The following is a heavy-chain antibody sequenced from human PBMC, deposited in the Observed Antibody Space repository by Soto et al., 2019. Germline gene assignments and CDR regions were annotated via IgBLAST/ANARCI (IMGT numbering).Heavy chain of an antibody. CDR3: GRAKYGYYGMDV. Sequence: GGSLRLSCAASGFTFSSYGMHWVRQAPGKGLEWVAVIWYDGSNKYYADSVKGRFTISRDNSKNTLYLQMNSLRAEDTAVYYWGRAKYGYYGMDVWGQAKTVSVSS. D-gene: IGHD4-17*01. CDR2: IWYDGSNK. V-gene: IGHV3-33*01. J-gene: IGHJ6*02. CDR1: GFTFSSYG.